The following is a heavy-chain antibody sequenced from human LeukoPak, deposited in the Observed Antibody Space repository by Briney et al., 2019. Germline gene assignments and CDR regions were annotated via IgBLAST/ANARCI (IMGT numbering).Heavy chain of an antibody. D-gene: IGHD3-16*01. CDR3: ARGFYGTYNYLGGTLPYYFDS. Sequence: SETLSLTCAVYGGSFSGHYWSWIRQPPGKGLEWIGDINHSGSTNYNPSLKSRVTISVDTSKNQFSLKLSSVTAADTAVYYCARGFYGTYNYLGGTLPYYFDSWGQVTLVTVSS. V-gene: IGHV4-34*01. CDR1: GGSFSGHY. J-gene: IGHJ4*02. CDR2: INHSGST.